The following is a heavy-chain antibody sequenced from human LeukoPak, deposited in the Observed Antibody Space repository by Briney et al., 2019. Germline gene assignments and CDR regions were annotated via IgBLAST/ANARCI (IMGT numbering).Heavy chain of an antibody. V-gene: IGHV1-2*06. D-gene: IGHD2-2*02. CDR3: ARALYCSSTSCYTVHWYFDL. J-gene: IGHJ2*01. CDR1: GYTFTCYY. Sequence: GASVKVSCKASGYTFTCYYMHWVRQAPGQGLEWMGRINPNSGGTNYAQKFQGRVTITRDTSISTAYMELRSLRSDDTAVCYCARALYCSSTSCYTVHWYFDLWGRGTLVTVSS. CDR2: INPNSGGT.